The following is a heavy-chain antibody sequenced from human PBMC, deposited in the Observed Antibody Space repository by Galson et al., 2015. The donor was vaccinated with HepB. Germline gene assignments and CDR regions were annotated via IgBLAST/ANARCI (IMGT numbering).Heavy chain of an antibody. V-gene: IGHV3-64*04. CDR1: GFIFSSHS. CDR3: AKRMPGSSGYHFLDY. CDR2: INDNGGTT. J-gene: IGHJ4*02. Sequence: SLRLSCAASGFIFSSHSMYWVRQAPGKGLEYVSAINDNGGTTYYADSVKGRFTISRDNSKNTLYLQMNSLRAEDTAVYYCAKRMPGSSGYHFLDYWGQGTLVTVSS. D-gene: IGHD3-22*01.